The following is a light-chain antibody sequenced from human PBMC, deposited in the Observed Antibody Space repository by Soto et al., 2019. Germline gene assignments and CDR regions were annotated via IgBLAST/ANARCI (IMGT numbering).Light chain of an antibody. CDR3: AAWDDSLSGVV. V-gene: IGLV1-47*01. J-gene: IGLJ2*01. CDR1: SSNIGSNY. CDR2: RNN. Sequence: QSVLTQPPSASGTPGQRVTISCSGSSSNIGSNYVYWYQQHPGTAPKLLIYRNNQQPSGVPDRFSGSKSGTSASLAISGLRSEDEADYYCAAWDDSLSGVVFGGGTKLTVL.